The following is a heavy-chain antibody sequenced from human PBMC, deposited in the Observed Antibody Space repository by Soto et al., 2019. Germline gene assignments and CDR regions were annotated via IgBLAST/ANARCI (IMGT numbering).Heavy chain of an antibody. CDR1: GGSISSGDYY. CDR2: IYYSGST. Sequence: PSETLSLTCTVSGGSISSGDYYWSWILHPPGKGLEWIGYIYYSGSTYYNPSLKSRVTISVDTSKNLFSLKLSSVTAADTAVYYCARRNDYYDSSGYLDWFDPWGQGTLVTVSS. J-gene: IGHJ5*02. D-gene: IGHD3-22*01. V-gene: IGHV4-30-4*01. CDR3: ARRNDYYDSSGYLDWFDP.